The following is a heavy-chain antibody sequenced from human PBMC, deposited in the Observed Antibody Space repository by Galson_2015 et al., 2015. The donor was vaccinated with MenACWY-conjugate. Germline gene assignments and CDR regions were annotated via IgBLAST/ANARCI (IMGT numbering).Heavy chain of an antibody. D-gene: IGHD3-10*01. Sequence: SLRLSCAASGLTVSSNYLSWVRQAPGKGLEWVSLLYSGGSKSYADSVKGRFTISRDNSKNTLYLQMNSLRLDDTAVYYCARDGNPVWFGESPMDVWGQGTTVTVSS. CDR2: LYSGGSK. V-gene: IGHV3-66*02. J-gene: IGHJ6*02. CDR1: GLTVSSNY. CDR3: ARDGNPVWFGESPMDV.